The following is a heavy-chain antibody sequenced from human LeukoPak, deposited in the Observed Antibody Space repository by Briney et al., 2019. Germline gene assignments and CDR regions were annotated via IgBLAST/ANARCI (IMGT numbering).Heavy chain of an antibody. CDR2: IIPIFGTA. Sequence: SVKVSCKASGGTFSSYAISWVRQAPGQGLEWMGGIIPIFGTANYAQKFQGRVTITADESTSTAYMELSSLRSEDTAVYYCARVNLGWEVPGRMDWFDPWGQGTLVTVSS. D-gene: IGHD1-26*01. V-gene: IGHV1-69*13. CDR1: GGTFSSYA. CDR3: ARVNLGWEVPGRMDWFDP. J-gene: IGHJ5*02.